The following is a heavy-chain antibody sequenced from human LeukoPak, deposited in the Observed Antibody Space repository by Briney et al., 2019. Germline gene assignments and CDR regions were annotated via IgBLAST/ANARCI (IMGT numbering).Heavy chain of an antibody. CDR1: GFTFDDYG. CDR3: ARGLIAAAPADY. V-gene: IGHV3-20*01. CDR2: INWNGGST. J-gene: IGHJ4*02. Sequence: PGGSLRLSCAASGFTFDDYGMSWVRQAPGKGLEWVSGINWNGGSTGYADSVKGRFTISRDNAKNSLYLQMNSLRAEDTALYHCARGLIAAAPADYWGQGTLVTVSS. D-gene: IGHD6-13*01.